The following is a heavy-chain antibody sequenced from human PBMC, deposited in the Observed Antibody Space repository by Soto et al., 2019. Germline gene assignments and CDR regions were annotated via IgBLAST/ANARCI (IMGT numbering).Heavy chain of an antibody. Sequence: QVQLQQWGAGLLKPSETLSLTCAVYGGSFSGYYWSWIRQPPGKGLEWIGEINHSGSTNYNPSLKSRVTISVDTSKNQFSLKLSSVTAADTAVYYCARGCYSNHPHNWFDPWGQGTLVTVSS. J-gene: IGHJ5*02. D-gene: IGHD4-4*01. V-gene: IGHV4-34*01. CDR2: INHSGST. CDR1: GGSFSGYY. CDR3: ARGCYSNHPHNWFDP.